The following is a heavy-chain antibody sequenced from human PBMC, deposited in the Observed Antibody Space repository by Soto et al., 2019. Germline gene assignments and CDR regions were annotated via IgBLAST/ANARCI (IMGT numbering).Heavy chain of an antibody. CDR2: ISAFTGNR. Sequence: GASVKVSCKASGYTFSRYAISWVRQAPGQGLEWMGWISAFTGNRNYAQKLQDSVTMTTDISTRTAYMELRSLRSDDTAVYYCARDPGRYTYGSFYYYGMDVWGQGTTVTVSS. D-gene: IGHD5-18*01. V-gene: IGHV1-18*01. CDR1: GYTFSRYA. CDR3: ARDPGRYTYGSFYYYGMDV. J-gene: IGHJ6*02.